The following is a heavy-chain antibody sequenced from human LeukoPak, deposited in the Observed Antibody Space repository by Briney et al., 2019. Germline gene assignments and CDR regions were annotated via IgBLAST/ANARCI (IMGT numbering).Heavy chain of an antibody. CDR2: IWYDGSNK. Sequence: GGSLRLSCAASGFTFSSYGMHWVRQAPGKGLEWVAVIWYDGSNKYYADSVKGRFTISRDNSKNTLYLQMNSLRAEDTAVYYCARDGMIVVVTTDYYYGMDVWGQGTTVAVSS. CDR1: GFTFSSYG. J-gene: IGHJ6*02. D-gene: IGHD3-22*01. V-gene: IGHV3-33*01. CDR3: ARDGMIVVVTTDYYYGMDV.